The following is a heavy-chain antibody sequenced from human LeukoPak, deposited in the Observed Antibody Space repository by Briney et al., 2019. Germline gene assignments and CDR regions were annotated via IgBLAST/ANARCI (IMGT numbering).Heavy chain of an antibody. V-gene: IGHV1-69*05. CDR2: IIPIFGTA. Sequence: SVKVSCKASGGTFSSYAISWVRQAPGQGLEWMGGIIPIFGTANYAQKFQGRVTITTDESTSTAYMELSSLRSEETAVYYCARDRSPLEMATITSYFDYWGQGTLVTVSS. D-gene: IGHD5-24*01. J-gene: IGHJ4*02. CDR3: ARDRSPLEMATITSYFDY. CDR1: GGTFSSYA.